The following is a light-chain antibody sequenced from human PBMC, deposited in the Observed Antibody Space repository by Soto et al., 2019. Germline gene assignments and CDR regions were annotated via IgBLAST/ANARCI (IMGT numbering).Light chain of an antibody. CDR2: ATS. J-gene: IGKJ4*01. V-gene: IGKV1-39*01. CDR3: QQSHSTPLT. CDR1: QSISSR. Sequence: DIQMTQSPSSLSASVGDRVTITCLASQSISSRVNWYQQRSGQAPKLLIFATSSLQAGVPSRFSGGGSGTDFTFIISSLQPEDFATYYCQQSHSTPLTFGGGTKVDIK.